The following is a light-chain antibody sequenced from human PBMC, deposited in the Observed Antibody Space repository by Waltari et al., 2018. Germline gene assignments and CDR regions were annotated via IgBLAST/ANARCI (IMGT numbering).Light chain of an antibody. CDR2: KTS. Sequence: DIQITQYPSTLSASIGATVTITCRASQNVDTWLAWYQQKPGKAPKLLVYKTSTLQSGVPSRFSGSGSGTHFTLTISSLQPDDFATYYCQQYNTYWTFGQGTKVE. CDR1: QNVDTW. J-gene: IGKJ1*01. V-gene: IGKV1-5*03. CDR3: QQYNTYWT.